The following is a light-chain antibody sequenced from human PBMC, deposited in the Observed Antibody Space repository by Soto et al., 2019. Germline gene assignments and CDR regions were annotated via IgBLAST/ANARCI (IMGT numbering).Light chain of an antibody. CDR1: QRVSNSS. CDR2: DAS. V-gene: IGKV3-20*01. J-gene: IGKJ2*01. Sequence: EIGLTQAQGTLSLFPGDRATLSCRASQRVSNSSLAWFQQKPGQAPRLLIYDASSRAAGVPDRVSGGGSGTDFTLTISALEPEDFALYFCQQYERPPFAFGQGTRLEI. CDR3: QQYERPPFA.